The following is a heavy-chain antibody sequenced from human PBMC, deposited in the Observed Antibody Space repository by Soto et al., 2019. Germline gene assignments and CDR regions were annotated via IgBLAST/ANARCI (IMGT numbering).Heavy chain of an antibody. CDR1: GGTFSSYA. J-gene: IGHJ4*02. CDR2: IIPILGIA. V-gene: IGHV1-69*04. D-gene: IGHD3-10*01. CDR3: ARDPGQLWFGGYFDY. Sequence: ASVKVSCKASGGTFSSYAISWVRQAPGQGLEWMGRIIPILGIANYAQKFQGRVTITADKSTSTAYMELSSLRSEDTAVYYCARDPGQLWFGGYFDYWGQGTLVTVSS.